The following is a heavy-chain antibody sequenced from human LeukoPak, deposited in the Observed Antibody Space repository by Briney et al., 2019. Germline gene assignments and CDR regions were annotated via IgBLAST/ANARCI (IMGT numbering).Heavy chain of an antibody. V-gene: IGHV1-8*01. D-gene: IGHD3-9*01. Sequence: ASVKVSCKASGYTFTSYDINWVRQATGQGLEWVGWMNPNSGNTGYAQKFQGRVTITRNTSISTAYMELSSLRSEDTAVYYCARGSSYYDILTGYGDYWGQGTLVTVSS. CDR3: ARGSSYYDILTGYGDY. J-gene: IGHJ4*02. CDR1: GYTFTSYD. CDR2: MNPNSGNT.